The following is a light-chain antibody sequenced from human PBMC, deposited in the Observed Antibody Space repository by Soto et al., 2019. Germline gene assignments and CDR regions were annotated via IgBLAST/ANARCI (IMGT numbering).Light chain of an antibody. CDR1: QSVNSN. CDR2: GAS. CDR3: QQYNNWPYT. J-gene: IGKJ2*01. V-gene: IGKV3-15*01. Sequence: EIVMTQSPATLSVSPGERVTLSCRASQSVNSNLAGYQQKLGQAPRLLSFGASTRATAIPARFSGSGSGTEFTLTISRLQSEDCAIYYCQQYNNWPYTFSPGARVEI.